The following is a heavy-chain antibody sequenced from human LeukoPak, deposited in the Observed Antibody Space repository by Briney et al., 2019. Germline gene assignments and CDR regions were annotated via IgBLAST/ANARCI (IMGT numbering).Heavy chain of an antibody. CDR3: AKGPVRGYQTYFFDC. CDR2: ISDNGGSA. Sequence: GGSLKLSCAASGFTFSNYAMSWVRQAPGKGLEWVSGISDNGGSAYYRDSVRGRFTISRDSPRNTVYLQMNRLRAEDTAVYYCAKGPVRGYQTYFFDCWGEGTLVTVSS. J-gene: IGHJ4*02. D-gene: IGHD3-22*01. V-gene: IGHV3-23*01. CDR1: GFTFSNYA.